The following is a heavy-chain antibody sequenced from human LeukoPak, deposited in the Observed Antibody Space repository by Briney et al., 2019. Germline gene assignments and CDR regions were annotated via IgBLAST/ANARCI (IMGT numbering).Heavy chain of an antibody. D-gene: IGHD5-18*01. CDR3: AKDRQLWSPGYYYMDV. V-gene: IGHV3-33*06. CDR2: IWYDGSNK. Sequence: GGSLRLSCAASGFTFTNCGMHWVRQAPGKGLEWVTVIWYDGSNKYYADSVKGRFTISRDNSKNTLYLQMNSLRAEDTAVYFCAKDRQLWSPGYYYMDVWGKGTTVTVSS. CDR1: GFTFTNCG. J-gene: IGHJ6*03.